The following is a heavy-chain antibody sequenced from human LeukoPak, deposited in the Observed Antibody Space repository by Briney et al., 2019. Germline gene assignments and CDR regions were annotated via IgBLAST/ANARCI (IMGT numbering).Heavy chain of an antibody. CDR3: AKDPEQWVVGWNFDY. Sequence: GGSLRLSCTASGFTFNSYAMSWVRQAPGKGLEWASSISASGGSTDYADSVKGRFTISRDNSKNPLYLQMSSLRAEDTGVYYCAKDPEQWVVGWNFDYWGQGTLVTVSS. CDR2: ISASGGST. D-gene: IGHD6-19*01. V-gene: IGHV3-23*01. J-gene: IGHJ4*02. CDR1: GFTFNSYA.